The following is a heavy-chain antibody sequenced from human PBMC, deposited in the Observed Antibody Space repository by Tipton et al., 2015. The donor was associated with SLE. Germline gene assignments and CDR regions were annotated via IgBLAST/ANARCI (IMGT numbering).Heavy chain of an antibody. CDR3: ARDPYDSTWRNGWFDP. CDR2: LYHRGST. J-gene: IGHJ5*02. D-gene: IGHD6-13*01. CDR1: GYSITSGDY. Sequence: TLSLTCAVSGYSITSGDYWGWIRQPPGKGREWVGSLYHRGSTYYNPSLKSRVTISTDTSKNEIYLKLTSVTATDTAVYFCARDPYDSTWRNGWFDPWGQGTLVTVSS. V-gene: IGHV4-38-2*02.